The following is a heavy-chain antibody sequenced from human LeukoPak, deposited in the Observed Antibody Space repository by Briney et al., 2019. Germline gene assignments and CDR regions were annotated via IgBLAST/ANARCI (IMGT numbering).Heavy chain of an antibody. CDR1: GGSISSSSYS. V-gene: IGHV4-39*01. CDR3: ARQPGYCSSTSCWFDY. D-gene: IGHD2-2*01. J-gene: IGHJ4*02. Sequence: SETLSLTCTVSGGSISSSSYSWGWIRQSPGKGLEWIGSIYYSGSTYYNPSLKSRVTISVDTSKNQFSLKLSSVTAADTAVYYCARQPGYCSSTSCWFDYWGQGTLVTVSS. CDR2: IYYSGST.